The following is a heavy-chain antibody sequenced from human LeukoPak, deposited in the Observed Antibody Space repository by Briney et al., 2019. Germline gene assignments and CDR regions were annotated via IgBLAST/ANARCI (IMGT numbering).Heavy chain of an antibody. Sequence: GGSLRLSCAASGFTFSSYAMSWVRQAPGKGLEWVSAISGSGGSTYYADSVKGRFTISRDNSKNTLYLQMNSLRAEDTAVYYCAKWGDCSSTSCYVSLGDDYYYGMDVWGKGTTVTVSS. CDR3: AKWGDCSSTSCYVSLGDDYYYGMDV. D-gene: IGHD2-2*01. V-gene: IGHV3-23*01. J-gene: IGHJ6*04. CDR1: GFTFSSYA. CDR2: ISGSGGST.